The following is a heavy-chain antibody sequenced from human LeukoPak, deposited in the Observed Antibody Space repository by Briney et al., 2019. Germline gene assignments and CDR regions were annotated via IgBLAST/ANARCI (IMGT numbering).Heavy chain of an antibody. CDR2: IYYSGST. Sequence: SETLSLTCAVYGGSFSGYYWSWIRQPPGKGLEWIGYIYYSGSTNYNPSLKSRVTISVDTSKNQFSLKLGSVTAADTAVYYCARDPIGEGLSDWGQGTLVTVSS. J-gene: IGHJ4*02. V-gene: IGHV4-59*01. CDR3: ARDPIGEGLSD. CDR1: GGSFSGYY. D-gene: IGHD3-10*01.